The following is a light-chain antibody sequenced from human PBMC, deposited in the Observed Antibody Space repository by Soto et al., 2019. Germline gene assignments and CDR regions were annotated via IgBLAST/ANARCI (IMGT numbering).Light chain of an antibody. CDR1: QSISSY. CDR2: AAY. CDR3: QQSYSTPL. J-gene: IGKJ4*01. V-gene: IGKV1-39*01. Sequence: DIQMTQSPSSLSASVGDRVTITCRASQSISSYLNWYQQKPGKAPKLLIYAAYSLQSGVTSRFSGSLSGTDFSLTFSSLQPEDFATYYCQQSYSTPLFGGGTKVDIK.